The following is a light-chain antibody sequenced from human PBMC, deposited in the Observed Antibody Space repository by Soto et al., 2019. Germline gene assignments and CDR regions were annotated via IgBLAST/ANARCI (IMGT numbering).Light chain of an antibody. Sequence: QSALTQPASVSGSPGQSITISCTGTSSDDGSYNFVSWYQQHPGKAPKLMIYEVFSRPSGVSNRFSGSKSGNTASLTISGLQAEDEADYYCSSYTTSSTLVVFGGGTQLTVL. CDR2: EVF. V-gene: IGLV2-14*03. CDR3: SSYTTSSTLVV. J-gene: IGLJ2*01. CDR1: SSDDGSYNF.